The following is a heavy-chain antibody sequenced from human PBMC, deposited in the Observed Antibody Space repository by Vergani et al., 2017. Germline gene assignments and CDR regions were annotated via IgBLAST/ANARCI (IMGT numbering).Heavy chain of an antibody. D-gene: IGHD5-18*01. CDR2: ISSSSSTI. CDR3: ARDRYSYGYYYYMDV. J-gene: IGHJ6*03. Sequence: VQLVESGGGVVQPGRSLRLSCAASGFTFSSYSMNWVRQAPGKGLEWVSYISSSSSTIYYADSVKGRFTISRDNAKNSLYLQMNSLRAEDTAVYYCARDRYSYGYYYYMDVWGKGTTVTVSS. CDR1: GFTFSSYS. V-gene: IGHV3-48*04.